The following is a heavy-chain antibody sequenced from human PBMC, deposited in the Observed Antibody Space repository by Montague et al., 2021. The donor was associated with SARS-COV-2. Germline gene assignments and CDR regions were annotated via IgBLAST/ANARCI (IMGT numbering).Heavy chain of an antibody. CDR1: GGGSISSSHW. Sequence: SETLSLTCTVSGGGSISSSHWWSWVRQPPGKGLEWIGEIYHDGSANYNPSLKSRLTISVDKSKNQFSLKLSSVTAADTAVYYCARSTSTGSGSYYSFDYWGQGTMVTVSS. J-gene: IGHJ4*01. V-gene: IGHV4-4*02. CDR2: IYHDGSA. D-gene: IGHD1-26*01. CDR3: ARSTSTGSGSYYSFDY.